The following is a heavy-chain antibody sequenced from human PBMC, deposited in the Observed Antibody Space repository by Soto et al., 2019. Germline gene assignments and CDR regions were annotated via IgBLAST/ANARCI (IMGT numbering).Heavy chain of an antibody. CDR2: ISAYTRNT. D-gene: IGHD2-2*02. V-gene: IGHV1-18*01. CDR1: GYTFTNYG. Sequence: GASVMVSCKASGYTFTNYGVSWVRQAPGQRLEWMGWISAYTRNTNYAQMFQGRVTMTRNTSISTAYMELSSLRSEDTAVYYCARGGGYCSSTSCYTEWFDPWGQGTLVTVSS. J-gene: IGHJ5*02. CDR3: ARGGGYCSSTSCYTEWFDP.